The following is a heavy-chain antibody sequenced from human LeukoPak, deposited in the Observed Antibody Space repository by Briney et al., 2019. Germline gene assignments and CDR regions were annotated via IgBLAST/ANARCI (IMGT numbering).Heavy chain of an antibody. J-gene: IGHJ4*02. CDR3: ARDLGGYSYGSHFDY. Sequence: AGGSLRLSCAASGFTFSGSAMNWVRQAPGKGLEWVSSITTSSSYIYYADSVKGRFTISRDNAKNSLYLQMNSLRAEDTAVYYCARDLGGYSYGSHFDYWGQGTLVTVSS. CDR2: ITTSSSYI. V-gene: IGHV3-21*01. CDR1: GFTFSGSA. D-gene: IGHD5-18*01.